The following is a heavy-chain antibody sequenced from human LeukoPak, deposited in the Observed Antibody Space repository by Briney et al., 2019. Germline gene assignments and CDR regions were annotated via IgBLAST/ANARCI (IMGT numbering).Heavy chain of an antibody. CDR3: ARVRYYYDSSGYYLDY. J-gene: IGHJ4*02. D-gene: IGHD3-22*01. CDR2: IIPILGIA. Sequence: SVKVSCKASGGTFSSYAISWVRQAPGQGLEWMGRIIPILGIANYAQKFQGRVTITADKSTSTAYMELSSLRSEDTAVYYCARVRYYYDSSGYYLDYWGQGTLVTVSS. CDR1: GGTFSSYA. V-gene: IGHV1-69*04.